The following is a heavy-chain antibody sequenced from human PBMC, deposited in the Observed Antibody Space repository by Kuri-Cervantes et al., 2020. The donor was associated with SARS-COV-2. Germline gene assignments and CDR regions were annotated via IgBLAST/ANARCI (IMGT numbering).Heavy chain of an antibody. CDR3: ARDWGASTQYYYYYMDV. J-gene: IGHJ6*03. V-gene: IGHV4-39*02. D-gene: IGHD3-16*01. CDR2: IYYSGST. CDR1: GGSISSSSYY. Sequence: GSLRLSCTVSGGSISSSSYYWDWIRQPPGKGLEWIGSIYYSGSTYYNPSLKSRVTISVDTSKNQFSLKLRSVTAADTAVYFCARDWGASTQYYYYYMDVWGKGTTVTVSS.